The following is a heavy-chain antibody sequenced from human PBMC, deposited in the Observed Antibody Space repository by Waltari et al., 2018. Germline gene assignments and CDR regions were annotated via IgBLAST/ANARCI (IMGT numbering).Heavy chain of an antibody. V-gene: IGHV3-48*01. CDR3: VRDHRHGFDV. Sequence: EVQLIASGGSLIEPGGSLRLHRLASRFTLGTFHMNWVRQAPGTGLEWIAYITTTSRIISYADSVRGRFTISRDNAKDSLYLQMNSLRPEDTAVYHCVRDHRHGFDVWGQGTMVTVSS. CDR2: ITTTSRII. CDR1: RFTLGTFH. J-gene: IGHJ3*01.